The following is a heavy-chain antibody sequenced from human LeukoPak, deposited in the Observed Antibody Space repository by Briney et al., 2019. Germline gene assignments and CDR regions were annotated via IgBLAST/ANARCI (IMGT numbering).Heavy chain of an antibody. CDR2: IYSNNIT. CDR3: ARGITVMIVAPGY. J-gene: IGHJ4*02. D-gene: IGHD3-22*01. Sequence: GGSLRLSCAASGFTFSSYAMSWVRQAPGKGLEWLSVIYSNNITYYADSVKGRFTISRDNSKNTLYLQMNSLRAEDTAVYYCARGITVMIVAPGYWGQGTLVTVSS. V-gene: IGHV3-23*05. CDR1: GFTFSSYA.